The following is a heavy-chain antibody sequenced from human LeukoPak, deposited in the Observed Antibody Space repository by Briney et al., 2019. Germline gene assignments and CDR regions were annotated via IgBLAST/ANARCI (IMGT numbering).Heavy chain of an antibody. CDR2: INHSGST. Sequence: PSETLSLTCAVYGGSFSGYYWSWIRQPPGKGLEWIGEINHSGSTNYNPSLKSRVTISVDTSKNQFSLKLSSVTAADTAVYYCARVFSGWLIDYWGQGTMVTVSS. CDR3: ARVFSGWLIDY. V-gene: IGHV4-34*01. D-gene: IGHD6-19*01. J-gene: IGHJ3*01. CDR1: GGSFSGYY.